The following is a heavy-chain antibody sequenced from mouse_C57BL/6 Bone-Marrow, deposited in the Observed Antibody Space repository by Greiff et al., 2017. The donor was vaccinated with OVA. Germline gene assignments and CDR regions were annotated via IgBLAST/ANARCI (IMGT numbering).Heavy chain of an antibody. Sequence: QVQLQQPGAELVKPGASVKLSCKASGYTFTSYWMQWVKQRPGQGLEWIGEIDPSDSYTNYNQKFKGKATLTVDTSSSTAYMQLSSLTSEDSAVYYCAREGSNYLYWGQGTLVTVSA. CDR2: IDPSDSYT. CDR1: GYTFTSYW. D-gene: IGHD2-5*01. CDR3: AREGSNYLY. J-gene: IGHJ3*01. V-gene: IGHV1-50*01.